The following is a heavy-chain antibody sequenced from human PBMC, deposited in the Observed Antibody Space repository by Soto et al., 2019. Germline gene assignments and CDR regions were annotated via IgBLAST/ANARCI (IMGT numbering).Heavy chain of an antibody. D-gene: IGHD2-15*01. V-gene: IGHV3-9*01. CDR3: AKENCSGGSCHLDY. Sequence: DVQLVESGGGLVQPGRSLRLSCAASGFTFDDYAMHWVRQAPGKGLEWVSGISWNSGSIGYADSVKGRFTISRDNAKNSLYLQMNSLRAEDTALYYCAKENCSGGSCHLDYWGQGTLVTVSS. CDR1: GFTFDDYA. CDR2: ISWNSGSI. J-gene: IGHJ4*02.